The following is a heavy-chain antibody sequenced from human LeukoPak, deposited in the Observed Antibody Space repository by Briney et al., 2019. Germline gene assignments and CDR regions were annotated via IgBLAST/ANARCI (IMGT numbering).Heavy chain of an antibody. J-gene: IGHJ4*02. CDR1: GGSFSGYY. CDR2: INHSGST. V-gene: IGHV4-34*01. D-gene: IGHD2-2*01. CDR3: ARGPYCSSTSCKDY. Sequence: SETLSLTCAGYGGSFSGYYWSWIRQPPGKGMEWIGEINHSGSTNYNPSLKSRVTISVDTSKNQFSLKLSSVTAADTAVYYCARGPYCSSTSCKDYWGQGTLVTVSS.